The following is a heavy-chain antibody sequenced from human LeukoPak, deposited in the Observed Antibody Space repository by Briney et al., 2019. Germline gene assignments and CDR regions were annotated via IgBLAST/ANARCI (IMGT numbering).Heavy chain of an antibody. CDR2: ISTYNGNT. D-gene: IGHD6-13*01. Sequence: ASVKVSCKASGYTFTSYGIIWVRQAPGQGLEWMGWISTYNGNTDYAQKIQGRVTMTTDTSTSTAYMELRSLRSDDTAVYYCARDLPYSSSWESIDYWGQGTLVTVSS. CDR3: ARDLPYSSSWESIDY. V-gene: IGHV1-18*01. CDR1: GYTFTSYG. J-gene: IGHJ4*02.